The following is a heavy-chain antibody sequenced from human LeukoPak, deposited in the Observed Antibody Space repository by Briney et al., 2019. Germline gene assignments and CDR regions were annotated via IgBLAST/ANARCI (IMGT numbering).Heavy chain of an antibody. J-gene: IGHJ4*02. CDR3: ARDPGGAFDY. D-gene: IGHD3-16*01. Sequence: GGSLRLSCAASGFTFSSYEMNWVRQAPGRGLEWVSYISSSGSTIYYADSVKGRFTISRDNAKNSLYLQINSLRAEDTAVYYCARDPGGAFDYWGQGTLVTVSS. CDR2: ISSSGSTI. V-gene: IGHV3-48*03. CDR1: GFTFSSYE.